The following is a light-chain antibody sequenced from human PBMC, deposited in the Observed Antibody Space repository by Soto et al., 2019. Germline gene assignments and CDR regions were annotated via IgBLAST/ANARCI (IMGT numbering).Light chain of an antibody. Sequence: QSVLTQPASVSGSPGQSITISCTGTSSDVGGYNYVSWYQQHPGKAPKLMIYDVSNRPSGVFNRFSGSKSGDTASLTISGLQAEDEADYHCSSYTSSSTVVFGGGTKLTVL. CDR2: DVS. CDR3: SSYTSSSTVV. CDR1: SSDVGGYNY. J-gene: IGLJ2*01. V-gene: IGLV2-14*01.